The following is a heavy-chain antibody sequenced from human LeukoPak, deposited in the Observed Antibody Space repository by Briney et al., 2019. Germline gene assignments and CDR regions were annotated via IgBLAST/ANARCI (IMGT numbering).Heavy chain of an antibody. J-gene: IGHJ4*02. CDR1: GFTFSSYG. D-gene: IGHD4-23*01. Sequence: GRSLRLSCAASGFTFSSYGMHWVRQAPGKGLEWVAVIWYDGSNKYYADSVKGRFTISRDNSKNTLYLQMNSLRAEDTAVYYCARAPTVVTPHYWGQGTLVTVSS. V-gene: IGHV3-33*01. CDR3: ARAPTVVTPHY. CDR2: IWYDGSNK.